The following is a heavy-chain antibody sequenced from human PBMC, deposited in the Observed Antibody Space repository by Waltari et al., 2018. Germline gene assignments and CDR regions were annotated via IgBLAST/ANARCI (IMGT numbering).Heavy chain of an antibody. Sequence: EVQLLESGGGLVQPGGSLRLSCAASGFTFSSYAMSWVRQAPGQGLEWVSAISGSGGSTYYADSGKGRFTISRDNSKNTLYLQMNSLRAEDTAVYYCASPYSSSPGEDYYYYGMDVWGQGTTVTVSS. CDR3: ASPYSSSPGEDYYYYGMDV. CDR2: ISGSGGST. J-gene: IGHJ6*02. V-gene: IGHV3-23*01. D-gene: IGHD6-6*01. CDR1: GFTFSSYA.